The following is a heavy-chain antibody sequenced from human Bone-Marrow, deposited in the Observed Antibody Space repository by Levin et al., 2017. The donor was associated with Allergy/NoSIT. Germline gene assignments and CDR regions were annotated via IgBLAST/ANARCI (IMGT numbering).Heavy chain of an antibody. CDR1: GGSISSYY. J-gene: IGHJ2*01. Sequence: SETLSLTCTVSGGSISSYYWSWIRQPPGKGLEWIGYIYYSGSTNYNPSLKSRVTISVDTSKNQFSLKLSSVTAADTAVYYCASLSQNYDFWSGYPVGGRYWYFDLWGRGTLVTVSS. CDR2: IYYSGST. D-gene: IGHD3-3*01. CDR3: ASLSQNYDFWSGYPVGGRYWYFDL. V-gene: IGHV4-59*01.